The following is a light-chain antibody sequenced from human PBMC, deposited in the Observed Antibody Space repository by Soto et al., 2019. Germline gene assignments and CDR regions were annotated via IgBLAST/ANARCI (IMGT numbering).Light chain of an antibody. J-gene: IGLJ2*01. CDR3: SSYTSTTAPVI. V-gene: IGLV2-14*03. Sequence: QSALTQPASVSGSPGQSIIISCTGSSSDIGGYNYVSWYQQHPGKAPKLIIYDVTNRPSGISNRFSGSKSDNTASLTISGLQAEDEADYFCSSYTSTTAPVIFGGGTKLTVL. CDR1: SSDIGGYNY. CDR2: DVT.